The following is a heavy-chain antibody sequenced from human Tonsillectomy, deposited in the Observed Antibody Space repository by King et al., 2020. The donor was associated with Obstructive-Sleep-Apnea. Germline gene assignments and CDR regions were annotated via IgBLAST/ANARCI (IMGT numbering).Heavy chain of an antibody. CDR3: ARLSWFGEIHFDN. V-gene: IGHV5-51*01. CDR1: GYTFTSYW. D-gene: IGHD3-10*01. Sequence: VQLVESGAEVKKPGESLKISCKGSGYTFTSYWIAWVRQTPGGALEWMGIVQPGDSDTRYSPSFQGHVTMSADKSTSTAYLHWASLKASDTGMYYCARLSWFGEIHFDNWGQGTLVSVSS. CDR2: VQPGDSDT. J-gene: IGHJ4*02.